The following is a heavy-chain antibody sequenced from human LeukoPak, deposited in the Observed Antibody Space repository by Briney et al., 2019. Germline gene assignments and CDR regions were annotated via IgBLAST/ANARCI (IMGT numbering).Heavy chain of an antibody. D-gene: IGHD3-10*01. CDR3: ARHRGDYYYYMDV. CDR2: IYPGDSDT. V-gene: IGHV5-51*01. Sequence: GESLKISCKSSGDIFTSYWIGWVRQMPGKGLEWMGIIYPGDSDTRYSPSFQGQVTISADKSISTAYLQWSSLKASDTAMYYCARHRGDYYYYMDVWGKGTTVTISS. J-gene: IGHJ6*03. CDR1: GDIFTSYW.